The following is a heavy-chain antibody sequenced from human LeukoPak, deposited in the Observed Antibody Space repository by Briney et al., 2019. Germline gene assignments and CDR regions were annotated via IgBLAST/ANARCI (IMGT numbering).Heavy chain of an antibody. D-gene: IGHD5-18*01. V-gene: IGHV1-69*13. CDR1: GGTFSSYA. J-gene: IGHJ4*02. CDR2: IIPIFGTA. Sequence: SVKVSCKASGGTFSSYAISWVRQAPGQGLEWMGGIIPIFGTANYAQKFQGRVTITADESTSTAYMELSSLRSEDTAVYYCARGEDTAMANDYWGQGTLVTVSS. CDR3: ARGEDTAMANDY.